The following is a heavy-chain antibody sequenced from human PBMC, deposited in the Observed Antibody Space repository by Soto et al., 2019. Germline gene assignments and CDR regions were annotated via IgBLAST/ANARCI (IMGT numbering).Heavy chain of an antibody. V-gene: IGHV1-2*02. J-gene: IGHJ6*02. Sequence: ASVKVSCKASGYTFIGYYMHWVRQAPGQGLEWMGWINPNSGGTNYAQKFQDRVTMTRDTSMSTAFMELSRLGSDDTAVYYCAPSRLFYYNPMDVWGRGTTVTVSS. CDR2: INPNSGGT. CDR1: GYTFIGYY. D-gene: IGHD2-2*01. CDR3: APSRLFYYNPMDV.